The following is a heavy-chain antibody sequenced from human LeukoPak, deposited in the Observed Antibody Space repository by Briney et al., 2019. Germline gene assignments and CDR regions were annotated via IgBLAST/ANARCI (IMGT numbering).Heavy chain of an antibody. J-gene: IGHJ4*02. CDR2: FHNSGTS. CDR1: GGSIGRYY. V-gene: IGHV4-59*01. Sequence: SETLSLTCTVSGGSIGRYYRGWIRQPPGKGLEWIGYFHNSGTSTYNPSLKSRVTISADTSKNQFSLKLNSLTTADTAVYYCTRGAGWLIDYWGQGILVTVSS. D-gene: IGHD3-16*01. CDR3: TRGAGWLIDY.